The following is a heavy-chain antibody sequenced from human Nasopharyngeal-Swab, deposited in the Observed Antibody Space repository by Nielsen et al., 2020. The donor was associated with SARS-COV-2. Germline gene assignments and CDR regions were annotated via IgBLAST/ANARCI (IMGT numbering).Heavy chain of an antibody. D-gene: IGHD3-10*01. CDR2: MNPNSGNT. V-gene: IGHV1-8*01. CDR3: ARSITMVRGVPKPSYGMDV. J-gene: IGHJ6*02. Sequence: ASVKVSCKASGYTFTSYDINWVRQATGQGLEWMGWMNPNSGNTGYAQKFQGRVTMTRNTSISTAYMELSSLRSEDTAVYYCARSITMVRGVPKPSYGMDVWGQGTTVTVSS. CDR1: GYTFTSYD.